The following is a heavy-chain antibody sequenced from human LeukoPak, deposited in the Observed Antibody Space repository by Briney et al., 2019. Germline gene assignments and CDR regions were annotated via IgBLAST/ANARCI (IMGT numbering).Heavy chain of an antibody. D-gene: IGHD2-15*01. J-gene: IGHJ4*02. V-gene: IGHV3-73*01. CDR3: TTFPGAVAPEGNY. CDR2: IRTKPNNYAT. Sequence: GGSLRLSCAASGFTFSGAAIHWVRQASGKGLEWVGRIRTKPNNYATAYAASVQGRFTISRDDSKKTAYLQMSSLRTEDAALYYCTTFPGAVAPEGNYWGQGTLVSVSS. CDR1: GFTFSGAA.